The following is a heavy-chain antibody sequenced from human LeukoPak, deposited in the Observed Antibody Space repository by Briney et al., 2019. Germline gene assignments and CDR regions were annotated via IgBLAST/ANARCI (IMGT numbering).Heavy chain of an antibody. D-gene: IGHD3-22*01. CDR2: IYYIGST. V-gene: IGHV4-59*08. J-gene: IGHJ3*02. Sequence: SETLSLTCTVSGGSISGYYWSWIRQSPGKGLVWIGYIYYIGSTNYNPTLKSRVTISTDMSKNQFSLKLSSVTAADTALYYCARHFTYYYDSSGYPRDAFDIWGQGTMVTVSS. CDR1: GGSISGYY. CDR3: ARHFTYYYDSSGYPRDAFDI.